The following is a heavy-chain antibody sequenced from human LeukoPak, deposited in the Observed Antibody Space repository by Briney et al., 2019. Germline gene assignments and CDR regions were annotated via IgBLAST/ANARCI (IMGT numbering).Heavy chain of an antibody. D-gene: IGHD2-15*01. V-gene: IGHV1-2*02. Sequence: ASVKVSCKASGYTFTGYYMQWVRQAPGQGLEWMGWINPNSGGTNYAQKFQGRVTMTRDTSISTAYMELRRLRSDDTAVYYCARSRYCSGGSCYSSWFDPWGQGTLVTVSS. CDR2: INPNSGGT. J-gene: IGHJ5*02. CDR1: GYTFTGYY. CDR3: ARSRYCSGGSCYSSWFDP.